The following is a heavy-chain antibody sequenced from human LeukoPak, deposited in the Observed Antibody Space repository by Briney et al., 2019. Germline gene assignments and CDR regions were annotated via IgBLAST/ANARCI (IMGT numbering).Heavy chain of an antibody. V-gene: IGHV3-48*01. CDR1: GFTFSSYS. Sequence: SGGSLRLSCAASGFTFSSYSMNWVRQAPGKGLEWISYISSGSSTIYYADSVKGRFTISRDNAKNSLYLQMNSLRAEDTAVYYCAREGNWNDVHWGQGTRVTVSS. CDR2: ISSGSSTI. CDR3: AREGNWNDVH. D-gene: IGHD1-20*01. J-gene: IGHJ4*02.